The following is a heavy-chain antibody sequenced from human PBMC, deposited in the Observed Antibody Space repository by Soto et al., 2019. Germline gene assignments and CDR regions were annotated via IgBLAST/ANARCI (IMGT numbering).Heavy chain of an antibody. Sequence: TLSLTCTVSGGSISSYYWSWIRQPPGKGLEWIGYIYYSGSTNYNPSLKSRVTISVDTSKNQFSLKLSSVTAADTAVYYCARYKKEVRGVIISFYYGMAVWCQGTTVTVSS. CDR2: IYYSGST. CDR1: GGSISSYY. CDR3: ARYKKEVRGVIISFYYGMAV. V-gene: IGHV4-59*01. J-gene: IGHJ6*02. D-gene: IGHD3-10*01.